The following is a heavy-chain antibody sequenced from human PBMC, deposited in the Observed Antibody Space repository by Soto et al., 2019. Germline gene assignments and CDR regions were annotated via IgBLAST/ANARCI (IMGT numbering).Heavy chain of an antibody. CDR3: ARDISYYHDDRGYSNFDY. Sequence: VQLVQSGTEVKRPGASVKVSCRVAGYTFTGYGISWMRQAPGQGLEWMGWVSGSNGDTKYVENYQGRVTMTIDTSTSTAYMELRSLRSDDTAVYYCARDISYYHDDRGYSNFDYWGQGTLVTVSP. J-gene: IGHJ4*02. V-gene: IGHV1-18*01. CDR1: GYTFTGYG. D-gene: IGHD3-22*01. CDR2: VSGSNGDT.